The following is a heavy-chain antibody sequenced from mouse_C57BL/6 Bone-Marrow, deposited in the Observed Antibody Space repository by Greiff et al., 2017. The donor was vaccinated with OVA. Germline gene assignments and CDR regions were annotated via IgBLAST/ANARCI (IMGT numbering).Heavy chain of an antibody. CDR3: AREGATVVHFDY. V-gene: IGHV1-50*01. CDR2: IDPSDSYT. CDR1: GYTFTSYW. D-gene: IGHD1-1*01. J-gene: IGHJ2*01. Sequence: QVQLQQPGAELVKPGASVKLSCKASGYTFTSYWMQWVKQRPGQGLEWIGEIDPSDSYTNYNQKFKGKATFTVDASSSTAYMQLSSLTSEDSAVYYCAREGATVVHFDYWGQGTTLTVSS.